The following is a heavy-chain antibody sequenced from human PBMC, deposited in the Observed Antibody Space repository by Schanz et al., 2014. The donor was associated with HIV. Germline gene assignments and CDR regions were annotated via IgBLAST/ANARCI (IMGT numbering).Heavy chain of an antibody. Sequence: QVQVVSLGGGVVRPGRSLRLSCAASGFTFSSFGMHWVRTSPFHVLEWVAASCSDGPPEYYADSVKGRFTISRDNSKKTLYLQMNSLRGEDSAVYYCARDRMDTVVSYYYYYGMDVWGQGTTVIVSS. CDR3: ARDRMDTVVSYYYYYGMDV. D-gene: IGHD4-17*01. CDR2: SCSDGPPE. V-gene: IGHV3-33*01. CDR1: GFTFSSFG. J-gene: IGHJ6*02.